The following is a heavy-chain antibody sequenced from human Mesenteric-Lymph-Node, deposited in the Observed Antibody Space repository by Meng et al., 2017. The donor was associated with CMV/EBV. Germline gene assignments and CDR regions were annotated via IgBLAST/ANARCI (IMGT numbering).Heavy chain of an antibody. D-gene: IGHD6-6*01. V-gene: IGHV4-59*12. CDR1: GGSISSYY. CDR3: ARRGSSSELFDY. CDR2: IYYSGST. J-gene: IGHJ4*02. Sequence: SETLSLTCSVSGGSISSYYWSWIRQPPGKGLEWIGYIYYSGSTNYNPSLKSRVTISVDTSENQFSLKLSSVTAADTAVYYCARRGSSSELFDYWGQGTLVTVSS.